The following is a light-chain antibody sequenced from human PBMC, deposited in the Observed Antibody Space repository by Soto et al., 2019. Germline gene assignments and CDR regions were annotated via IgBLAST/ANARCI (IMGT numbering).Light chain of an antibody. CDR2: EVF. V-gene: IGLV2-14*01. Sequence: ALTQPASVSASPGQSISISCTGTSNDIGAFDYVSWYQQHPGKAPKLIIFEVFNRPSGVSTRFSGSKSGSTASLTISGLQAEDEADYFCSSYTTNSAHVFGGGTK. J-gene: IGLJ2*01. CDR3: SSYTTNSAHV. CDR1: SNDIGAFDY.